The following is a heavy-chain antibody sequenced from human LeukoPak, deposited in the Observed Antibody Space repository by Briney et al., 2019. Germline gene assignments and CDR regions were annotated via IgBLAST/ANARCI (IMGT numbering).Heavy chain of an antibody. Sequence: GGSLRLSCAASGFTFDDYAMHWVRHAPGKRLEWVSLISWDGSSTYYADSVKGRFTISRDNSKNSLFLQMNSLRPEDTAFYYCTKDIGLRSSWYFGAFDIWGQGTMVTVSS. CDR3: TKDIGLRSSWYFGAFDI. CDR1: GFTFDDYA. CDR2: ISWDGSST. D-gene: IGHD6-13*01. V-gene: IGHV3-43D*03. J-gene: IGHJ3*02.